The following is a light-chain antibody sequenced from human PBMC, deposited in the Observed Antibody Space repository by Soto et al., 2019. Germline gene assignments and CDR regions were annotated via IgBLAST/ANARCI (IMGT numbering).Light chain of an antibody. V-gene: IGKV3-15*01. J-gene: IGKJ5*01. CDR2: GAS. CDR3: QQYNSWPPIT. Sequence: EIVMTQSPATLSVSPGERATLSCRASQSVSSKLAWYQQRPGQAPRLVIYGASTRATGIPARFSGGGSGTEFTLTISSLQSEDFAVYYCQQYNSWPPITFGQGTRLEI. CDR1: QSVSSK.